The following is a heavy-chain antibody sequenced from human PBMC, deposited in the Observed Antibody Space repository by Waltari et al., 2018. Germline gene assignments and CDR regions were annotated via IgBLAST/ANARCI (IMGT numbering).Heavy chain of an antibody. V-gene: IGHV4-34*01. J-gene: IGHJ4*02. D-gene: IGHD5-12*01. CDR3: ARAPGYKGYFDY. Sequence: QVQLQGWGAGLLKPSETLSLTCAVSGGSFSGFYWSWIRQSPGKGLEWFGGANHGGDTKYNPTLETRVTISEDTSKKQFALKMRSVTAADTAVYYCARAPGYKGYFDYLGQGILVTVSS. CDR1: GGSFSGFY. CDR2: ANHGGDT.